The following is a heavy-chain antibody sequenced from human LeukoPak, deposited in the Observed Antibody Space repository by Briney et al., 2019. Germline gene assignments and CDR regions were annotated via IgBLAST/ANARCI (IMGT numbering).Heavy chain of an antibody. D-gene: IGHD3-22*01. J-gene: IGHJ6*03. CDR3: ARAVYYDSSGYYSGGYYYYMDV. CDR2: IYYSGST. V-gene: IGHV4-59*01. CDR1: GGSISSYY. Sequence: SETLSLTCTVSGGSISSYYWSWIRQPPGKGLEWIGYIYYSGSTNYNPSLKSRVTISVDTSKNQFSLKLSYVTAADTAVYYCARAVYYDSSGYYSGGYYYYMDVWGKGTTVTVSS.